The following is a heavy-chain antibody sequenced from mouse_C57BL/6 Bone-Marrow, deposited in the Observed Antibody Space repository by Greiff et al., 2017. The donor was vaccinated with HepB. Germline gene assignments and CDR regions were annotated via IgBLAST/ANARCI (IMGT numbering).Heavy chain of an antibody. CDR3: ARPNDGYFFDY. D-gene: IGHD2-3*01. V-gene: IGHV5-6*01. CDR1: GFTFSSYG. CDR2: ISSGGSYT. J-gene: IGHJ2*01. Sequence: EVKLVESGGDLVKPGGSLKLSCAAPGFTFSSYGMSWVRQTPDKRLEWVATISSGGSYTYYPDSVKGRFTISRDNAKNTLYLQMSSLKSEDTAMYYCARPNDGYFFDYWGQGTTLTVSS.